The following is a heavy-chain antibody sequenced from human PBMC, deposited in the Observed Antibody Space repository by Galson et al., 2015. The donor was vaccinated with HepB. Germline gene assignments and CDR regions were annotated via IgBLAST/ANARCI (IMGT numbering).Heavy chain of an antibody. J-gene: IGHJ4*02. Sequence: SVKVSCKASGYTFTSYYMHWVRQAPGQGLEWMGIINPSGGSTSYAQKFQGRVTMTRDTSTSTVYMELSSLRSEDTAVYYCATFGGVIVFDYWGQGTLVTVSS. CDR3: ATFGGVIVFDY. D-gene: IGHD3-16*02. V-gene: IGHV1-46*01. CDR2: INPSGGST. CDR1: GYTFTSYY.